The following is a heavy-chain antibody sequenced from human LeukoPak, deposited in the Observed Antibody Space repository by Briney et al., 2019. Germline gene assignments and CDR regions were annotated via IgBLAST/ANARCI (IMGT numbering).Heavy chain of an antibody. CDR3: ARLNLHYGSGTYYFDY. CDR1: GGSISSYY. D-gene: IGHD3-10*01. CDR2: TYYSGST. V-gene: IGHV4-59*08. Sequence: PSETLSLTCTVSGGSISSYYWSWIRQPPGKGLEWIGYTYYSGSTNYNPSLKSRVTISLDTSKNQFSLKLSSVTAADTAVYYCARLNLHYGSGTYYFDYWGQGTLVTVSS. J-gene: IGHJ4*02.